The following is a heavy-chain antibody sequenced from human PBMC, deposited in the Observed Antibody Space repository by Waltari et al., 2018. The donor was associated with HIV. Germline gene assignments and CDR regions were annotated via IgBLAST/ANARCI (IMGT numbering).Heavy chain of an antibody. V-gene: IGHV4-34*01. CDR3: ARGGRGYYYDSSGGGYYGMDV. J-gene: IGHJ6*02. Sequence: QVPLQHWDAGLLKPSEPLSLTCAVYGGSFSGYYWSWIRLPPGMGLEWIGEINHSGRANYNPSLKSRVTISVDTSKNQCSLKLSSVTAADTAVYYCARGGRGYYYDSSGGGYYGMDVWGQGTTVTVSS. CDR2: INHSGRA. CDR1: GGSFSGYY. D-gene: IGHD3-22*01.